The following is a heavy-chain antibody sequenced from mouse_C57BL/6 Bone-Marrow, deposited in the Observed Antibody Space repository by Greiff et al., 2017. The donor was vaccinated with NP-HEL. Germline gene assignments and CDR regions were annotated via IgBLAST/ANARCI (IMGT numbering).Heavy chain of an antibody. Sequence: VKLVESGPGLVAPSQSLSITCTVSGFSLTSYGVHWVRQPPGKGLEWLVVIWSDGSTTYNSAPKSRLSISKDNSKRQVFLKMNRRQTDDTALYYCAGHGDWANLDYWGQGTTLTVSS. CDR2: IWSDGST. J-gene: IGHJ2*01. CDR3: AGHGDWANLDY. CDR1: GFSLTSYG. V-gene: IGHV2-6-1*01. D-gene: IGHD4-1*01.